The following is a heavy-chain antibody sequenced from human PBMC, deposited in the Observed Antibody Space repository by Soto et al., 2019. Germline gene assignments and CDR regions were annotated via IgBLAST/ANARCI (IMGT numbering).Heavy chain of an antibody. CDR1: GITFSSLG. CDR3: EKLTGDFDY. J-gene: IGHJ4*02. CDR2: ISISGTNT. V-gene: IGHV3-23*01. D-gene: IGHD7-27*01. Sequence: EVQLLESGGDLVQPGGSLRLSCAASGITFSSLGMSWVRQAPGKGLEWVSFISISGTNTYYANSVRGRFTISRDNSKDTLSLQMNSLSAEDTAVYFCEKLTGDFDYWGEGSLVTVSS.